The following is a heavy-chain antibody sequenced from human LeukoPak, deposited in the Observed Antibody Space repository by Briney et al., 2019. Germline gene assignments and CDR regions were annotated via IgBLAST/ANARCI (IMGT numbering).Heavy chain of an antibody. V-gene: IGHV5-51*01. Sequence: GESLKISCKTSGYSFTRYWTAWVRQTPGKGLEWMGIVYPDDSDTRYSPAFQGQVTISADKSITTAYLHWSSLKASDTAVNYCARPSGTYFPFDYWGQGTMVTVSS. D-gene: IGHD1-26*01. CDR3: ARPSGTYFPFDY. J-gene: IGHJ4*02. CDR2: VYPDDSDT. CDR1: GYSFTRYW.